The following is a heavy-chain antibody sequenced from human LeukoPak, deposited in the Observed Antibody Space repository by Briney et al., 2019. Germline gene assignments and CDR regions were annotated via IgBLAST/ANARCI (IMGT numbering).Heavy chain of an antibody. D-gene: IGHD2/OR15-2a*01. CDR2: INWNGDST. V-gene: IGHV3-20*04. CDR1: GFTFDDYG. J-gene: IGHJ5*02. CDR3: ARARLATGYYPIPFDP. Sequence: GGALRLSCAASGFTFDDYGMNWVRQAPGKGLEWVSGINWNGDSTGYADSVKGRFTISRDNAKNSLYLQMNGLRAEDTALYYCARARLATGYYPIPFDPWGQGTLVTVSS.